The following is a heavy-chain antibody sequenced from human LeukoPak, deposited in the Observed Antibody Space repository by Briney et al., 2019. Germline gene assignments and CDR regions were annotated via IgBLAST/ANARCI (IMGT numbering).Heavy chain of an antibody. CDR3: ARGRLWGQRGSAVAGTLTFDY. J-gene: IGHJ4*02. V-gene: IGHV1-46*01. CDR2: INPSGGST. D-gene: IGHD6-19*01. Sequence: AASVKVSCKASGYTFTSYYMHWVRQAPGQGLEWMGIINPSGGSTSYAQKFQGRVTMTRDMSTSTVYMELSSLRSEDTAVYYCARGRLWGQRGSAVAGTLTFDYWGQGTLVTVSS. CDR1: GYTFTSYY.